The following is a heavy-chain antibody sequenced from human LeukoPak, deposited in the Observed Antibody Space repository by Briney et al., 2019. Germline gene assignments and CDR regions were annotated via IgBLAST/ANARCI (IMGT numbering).Heavy chain of an antibody. J-gene: IGHJ4*02. V-gene: IGHV1-2*02. CDR3: ASMEPVVTAPAVVTSIYFDY. CDR2: INPNSGGT. Sequence: ASVKVSCKASGYTFTGYYMHWVRQAPGQGLEWMGWINPNSGGTNYALKFQGRVTMTRDTSISTAYMELSRLRSDDTAVYYCASMEPVVTAPAVVTSIYFDYWGQGSLVTVSS. CDR1: GYTFTGYY. D-gene: IGHD2-21*02.